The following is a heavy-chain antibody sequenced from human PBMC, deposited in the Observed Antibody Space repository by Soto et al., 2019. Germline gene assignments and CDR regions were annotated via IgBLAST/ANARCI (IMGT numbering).Heavy chain of an antibody. Sequence: QVQLVQSGAEVKKPGSSVKVSCKASGGTFSNYAISWVRQAPGQGLEWMGGIIPIYGTINYAQRFQDIVTITADESTSTAYMELSSLRSEDTAVYYCARDLGGCSAGSCRYNWFDPWGQGTLVTVSS. V-gene: IGHV1-69*01. CDR1: GGTFSNYA. CDR2: IIPIYGTI. CDR3: ARDLGGCSAGSCRYNWFDP. D-gene: IGHD2-15*01. J-gene: IGHJ5*02.